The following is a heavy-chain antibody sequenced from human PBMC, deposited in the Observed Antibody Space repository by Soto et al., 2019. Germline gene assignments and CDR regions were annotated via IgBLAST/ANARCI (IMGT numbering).Heavy chain of an antibody. Sequence: GGSLRLSCAASGFTFSSYGMHWVRQAPGKGLEWVAVIWYDGSNKYYADSVKGRFTISRDNSKNTLYLQMNSLRAEDTAVYYCARSLAAEIVVVRYYGMDVWGQGTTVTVSS. J-gene: IGHJ6*02. D-gene: IGHD3-22*01. CDR3: ARSLAAEIVVVRYYGMDV. CDR2: IWYDGSNK. CDR1: GFTFSSYG. V-gene: IGHV3-33*01.